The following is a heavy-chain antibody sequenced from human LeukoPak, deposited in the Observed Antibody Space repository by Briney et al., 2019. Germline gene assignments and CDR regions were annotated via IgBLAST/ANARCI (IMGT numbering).Heavy chain of an antibody. CDR3: ATQSYGLFAY. CDR2: IQQDGSNK. V-gene: IGHV3-7*01. CDR1: GFTFSDYA. J-gene: IGHJ4*02. Sequence: PGGSLRLSCTTSGFTFSDYAMSWVRQAPGKGLEWVANIQQDGSNKFYADSVKGRFTISRDNARNPLYLQMNSLRPDDTAVYYCATQSYGLFAYWGQGTLVTVSS. D-gene: IGHD3-10*01.